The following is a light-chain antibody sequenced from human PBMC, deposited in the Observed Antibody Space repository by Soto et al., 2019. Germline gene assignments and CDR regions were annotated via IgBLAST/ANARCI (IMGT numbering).Light chain of an antibody. CDR1: SSDVGGYNY. Sequence: QSALTQPSSASGSPGQSVTISCTGTSSDVGGYNYVSWYQQHPGKAPKLMIYEVSKRPSGVPDRFSGSKSGNTASLTVSGLQAEDEADYYCSSYAGSNNTPGVFGGGTQLTVL. V-gene: IGLV2-8*01. J-gene: IGLJ2*01. CDR3: SSYAGSNNTPGV. CDR2: EVS.